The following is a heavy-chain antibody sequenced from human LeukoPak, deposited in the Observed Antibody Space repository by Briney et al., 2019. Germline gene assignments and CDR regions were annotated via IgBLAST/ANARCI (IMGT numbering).Heavy chain of an antibody. V-gene: IGHV3-9*01. Sequence: PGRSLRLSCVASGFKFNDYAMHWVRHAPGKGLEWVSGLIGYADSLKGRFIISRDNAKNSLYLEMNSLRPEDSALYYCAKETKVGENLYYFDYWGRGTLVTVSS. J-gene: IGHJ4*02. CDR1: GFKFNDYA. D-gene: IGHD1-26*01. CDR2: LI. CDR3: AKETKVGENLYYFDY.